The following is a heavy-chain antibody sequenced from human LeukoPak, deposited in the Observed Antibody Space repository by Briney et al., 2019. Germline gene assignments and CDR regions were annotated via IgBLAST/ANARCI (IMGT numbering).Heavy chain of an antibody. J-gene: IGHJ4*02. CDR1: GGSIGSFY. CDR3: ATVASGWYPDY. Sequence: PSETLSLTCIVSGGSIGSFYYTWIRQPPGKGLEWIGYIDSSGITNYNSSLNSRVTISLDTSQNQFSLKLNSVTAADTAVYYCATVASGWYPDYWGQGALVTVAS. V-gene: IGHV4-59*01. CDR2: IDSSGIT. D-gene: IGHD6-19*01.